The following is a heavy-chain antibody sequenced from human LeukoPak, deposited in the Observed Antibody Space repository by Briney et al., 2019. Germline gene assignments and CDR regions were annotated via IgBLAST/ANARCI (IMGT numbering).Heavy chain of an antibody. V-gene: IGHV3-7*03. CDR1: AFIFSGHW. CDR3: ARDSKTYYYDN. Sequence: GGSLRLSCEGSAFIFSGHWMNWVRQTPGKGLEWVASIKEDGSERQYVDSVKGRFSISRDNTKGSLFLQLNSLRAEDTAVYYCARDSKTYYYDNWGQGTLVTVSS. J-gene: IGHJ4*02. CDR2: IKEDGSER.